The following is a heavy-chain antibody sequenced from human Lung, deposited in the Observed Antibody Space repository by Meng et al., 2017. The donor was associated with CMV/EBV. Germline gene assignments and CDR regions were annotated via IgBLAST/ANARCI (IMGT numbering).Heavy chain of an antibody. D-gene: IGHD2-21*01. V-gene: IGHV1-2*02. CDR2: IHPYTGDT. CDR1: GYTFIGYY. J-gene: IGHJ3*01. CDR3: ARVQFLETANDAFDL. Sequence: XVXXSCXXSGYTFIGYYMHWVRQAPGQGLEWMGWIHPYTGDTNYAQKFQGRVIMTRDMSINTVYMELSRLRSDDTAVYYCARVQFLETANDAFDLWGQGAMVTVSS.